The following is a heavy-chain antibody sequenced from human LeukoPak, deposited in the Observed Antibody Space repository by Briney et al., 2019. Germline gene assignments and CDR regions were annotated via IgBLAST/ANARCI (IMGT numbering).Heavy chain of an antibody. Sequence: ASVRVSSKPSGYTSTIYIFNGVRRAIEQGLEWLGWMNPNSGNTGYAQKFQGRVTMTRNTSISTAYMELSSLRSEDTAVYYCTSTRVDTAMVTDYWGQGTLVTVSS. CDR3: TSTRVDTAMVTDY. J-gene: IGHJ4*02. V-gene: IGHV1-8*01. D-gene: IGHD5-18*01. CDR2: MNPNSGNT. CDR1: GYTSTIYI.